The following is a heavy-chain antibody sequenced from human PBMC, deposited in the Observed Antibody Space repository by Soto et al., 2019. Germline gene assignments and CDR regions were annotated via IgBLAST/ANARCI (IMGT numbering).Heavy chain of an antibody. CDR1: GFTFSSDW. CDR2: IKQDGSEK. Sequence: HPGGSLRLSCAASGFTFSSDWMSWVRQAPGKGLEWVGNIKQDGSEKYYVDSVKGRFPISRANAETKLYLQMKSLRAEDTAVYYCARDLLYYYGSGSYSAGDRYYGMDVWGQGTTVTVSS. D-gene: IGHD3-10*01. V-gene: IGHV3-7*01. J-gene: IGHJ6*02. CDR3: ARDLLYYYGSGSYSAGDRYYGMDV.